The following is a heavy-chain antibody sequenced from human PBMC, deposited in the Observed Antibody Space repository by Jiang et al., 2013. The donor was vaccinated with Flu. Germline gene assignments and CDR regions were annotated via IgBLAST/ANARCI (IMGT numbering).Heavy chain of an antibody. Sequence: GAEVKKPGASVKVSCKASGYTFTSYAMHWVRQAPGQRLEWMGWINAGNGNTKYSQKFQGRVTITRDPSTSTAYMELRSLRSDDTAVYYCARGGKKASRGVLTDYLGPFDSWGQG. D-gene: IGHD3-9*01. CDR2: INAGNGNT. V-gene: IGHV1-3*01. CDR1: GYTFTSYA. J-gene: IGHJ4*02. CDR3: ARGGKKASRGVLTDYLGPFDS.